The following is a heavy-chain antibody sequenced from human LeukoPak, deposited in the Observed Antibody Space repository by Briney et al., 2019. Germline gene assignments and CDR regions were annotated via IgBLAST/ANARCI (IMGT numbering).Heavy chain of an antibody. J-gene: IGHJ4*02. Sequence: GGSLRLSCAASGFTFSSYAMSWVRQAPGKGLEWVSAISGSGGSTYYAGSVKGRFTISRDNSKNTLYLQMNSLRAEDTAVYYCGEYYDSSGYYQYYFDYWGQGTLVTVSS. CDR2: ISGSGGST. CDR1: GFTFSSYA. D-gene: IGHD3-22*01. V-gene: IGHV3-23*01. CDR3: GEYYDSSGYYQYYFDY.